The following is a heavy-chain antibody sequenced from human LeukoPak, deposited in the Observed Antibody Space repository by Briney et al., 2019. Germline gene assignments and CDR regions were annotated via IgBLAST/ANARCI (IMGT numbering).Heavy chain of an antibody. Sequence: SETLSLTCTVYGGSFSNYDWSWIRQPPGKGLEWIGYVSYSGSTNYNPSLKSRITISVDTSKNQFSLNLRSVTAADAAVYYCARSLYSYDNSGRLDYWGQGTLVTVSS. CDR2: VSYSGST. D-gene: IGHD3-22*01. CDR1: GGSFSNYD. V-gene: IGHV4-59*01. J-gene: IGHJ4*02. CDR3: ARSLYSYDNSGRLDY.